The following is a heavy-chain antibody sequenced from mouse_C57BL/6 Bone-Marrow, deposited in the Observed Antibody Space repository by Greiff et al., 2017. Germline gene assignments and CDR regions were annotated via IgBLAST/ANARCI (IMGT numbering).Heavy chain of an antibody. CDR3: ARGYAMDY. CDR1: GYTFTSYW. Sequence: QVQLQQPGAELVKPGASVKLSCKASGYTFTSYWMQWVKQRPGQGLEWIGEIDPSDSYTNYNQKFKGKATLTVDTSSSTAYRQLSSLTSEDSAGYYCARGYAMDYWGQGTSGTVSS. J-gene: IGHJ4*01. CDR2: IDPSDSYT. V-gene: IGHV1-50*01.